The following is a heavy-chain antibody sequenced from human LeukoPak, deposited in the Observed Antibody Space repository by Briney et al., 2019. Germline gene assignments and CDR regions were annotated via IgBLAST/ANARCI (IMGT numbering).Heavy chain of an antibody. J-gene: IGHJ4*02. CDR1: GGSISGYF. CDR3: ARGYRISEIRFFQWLLDY. D-gene: IGHD3-3*01. V-gene: IGHV4-4*07. Sequence: ADTLSLPYTVSGGSISGYFWHWIRQPAGKGLEWIGRVHISETTIYNPSLKSRVTMSVDTSNNHFSLNLSSVTAADTAVYYCARGYRISEIRFFQWLLDYWGQGYLVTVSS. CDR2: VHISETT.